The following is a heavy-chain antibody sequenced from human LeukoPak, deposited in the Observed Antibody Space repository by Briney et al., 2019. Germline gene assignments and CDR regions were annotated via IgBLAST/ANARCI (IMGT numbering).Heavy chain of an antibody. D-gene: IGHD6-13*01. CDR2: IKQDGSDK. CDR1: GFTFSSYW. Sequence: GGSLRLSCAASGFTFSSYWMTWVRQAPGKGLEWVANIKQDGSDKYYVDSVKGRFTISRDNTKNSLYLQMNSLRAEDTAVYYCARDRSHQRRFHSSREENWFDPWGQGTLVTVSS. V-gene: IGHV3-7*01. J-gene: IGHJ5*02. CDR3: ARDRSHQRRFHSSREENWFDP.